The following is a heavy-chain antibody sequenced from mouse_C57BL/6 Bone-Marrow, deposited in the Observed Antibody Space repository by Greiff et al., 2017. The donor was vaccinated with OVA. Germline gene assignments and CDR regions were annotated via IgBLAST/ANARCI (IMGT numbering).Heavy chain of an antibody. Sequence: QVQLKESGPGLVAPSQSLSITCTVSGFSLTSYGVHWVRQPPGKGLEWLGVIWSDGSTTYNSALKSRLSISEDNSKSQGVLKMNSLQTDDTAMYYCARHFYGNYWYFDFWGTGTTVTVSS. D-gene: IGHD2-1*01. CDR2: IWSDGST. J-gene: IGHJ1*03. CDR3: ARHFYGNYWYFDF. V-gene: IGHV2-6-1*01. CDR1: GFSLTSYG.